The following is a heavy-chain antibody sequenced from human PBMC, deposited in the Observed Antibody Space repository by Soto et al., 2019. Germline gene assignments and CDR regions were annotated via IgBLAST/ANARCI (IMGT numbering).Heavy chain of an antibody. CDR2: ISGGGGGK. V-gene: IGHV3-23*01. D-gene: IGHD3-22*01. CDR1: GFTFDNFA. Sequence: LRLSCTTSGFTFDNFAMSWVRQAPGRGLEWVSAISGGGGGKYYADSVKGRFIIARDNSKNTVYLEVNGLRTEDTAVYYCAKDVHYDSSGGLDYWGQGTLVTVSS. J-gene: IGHJ4*02. CDR3: AKDVHYDSSGGLDY.